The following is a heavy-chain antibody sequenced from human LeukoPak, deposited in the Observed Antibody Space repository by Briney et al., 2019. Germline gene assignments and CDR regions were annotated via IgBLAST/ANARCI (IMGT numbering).Heavy chain of an antibody. Sequence: SETLSLTCTVSGGSISSSPYYWGWIRQPPGKGLEWIGSVYYSGTTHYSPSLESRVTISVDTSKNQFSLKLASVTAADTAVYYCARGDVLRNFDWFGSLDPWGQGTLVTVSS. CDR1: GGSISSSPYY. V-gene: IGHV4-39*07. CDR3: ARGDVLRNFDWFGSLDP. CDR2: VYYSGTT. D-gene: IGHD3-9*01. J-gene: IGHJ5*02.